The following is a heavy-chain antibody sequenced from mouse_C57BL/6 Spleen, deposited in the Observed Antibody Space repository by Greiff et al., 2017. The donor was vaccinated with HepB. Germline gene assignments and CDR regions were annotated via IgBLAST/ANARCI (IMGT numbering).Heavy chain of an antibody. CDR2: IYPSDSET. V-gene: IGHV1-61*01. Sequence: VQLQQPGAELVRPGSSVKLSCKASGYTFTSYWMDWVKQRPGQGLEWIGNIYPSDSETHYNQKFKDKATLTVDKSSSTAYMQLSSLTSEDSAVYYVARGDYVDAMDYWGQGTSVTVSS. CDR3: ARGDYVDAMDY. D-gene: IGHD1-1*01. J-gene: IGHJ4*01. CDR1: GYTFTSYW.